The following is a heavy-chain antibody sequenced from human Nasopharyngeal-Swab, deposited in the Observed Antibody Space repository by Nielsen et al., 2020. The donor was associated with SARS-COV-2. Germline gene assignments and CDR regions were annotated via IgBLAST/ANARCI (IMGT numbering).Heavy chain of an antibody. CDR2: IKQDGSEK. Sequence: GGSLRLSCAASGFTFDDYGMSWVRQAPGKGLEWVANIKQDGSEKYYVDSVKGRFTISRDNAKNSLYLQMNSLRAEDTAVYYCARDLPTYSDWFDPWGQGTLVTVSS. CDR1: GFTFDDYG. D-gene: IGHD2-21*01. J-gene: IGHJ5*02. V-gene: IGHV3-7*01. CDR3: ARDLPTYSDWFDP.